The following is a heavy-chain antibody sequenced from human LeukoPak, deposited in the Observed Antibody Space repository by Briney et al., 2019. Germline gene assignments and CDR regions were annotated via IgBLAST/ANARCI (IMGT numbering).Heavy chain of an antibody. CDR3: ARWAARGYYNYSMDV. CDR2: IYYSGST. Sequence: SETLSLTCIVSGGSISSYYWSWIRQPPGKGLEWIGYIYYSGSTNYNPSLKSRVTISVDTSKNQFSLKLSSVSAADTAVYYCARWAARGYYNYSMDVWGQGTTVTVS. V-gene: IGHV4-59*01. J-gene: IGHJ6*02. D-gene: IGHD3-3*01. CDR1: GGSISSYY.